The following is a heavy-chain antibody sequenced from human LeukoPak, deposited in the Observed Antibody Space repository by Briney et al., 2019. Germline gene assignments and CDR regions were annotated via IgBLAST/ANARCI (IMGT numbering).Heavy chain of an antibody. CDR3: ARAGHNSNSGGYDF. CDR1: GYTFIDHY. J-gene: IGHJ4*02. Sequence: ASVKVSCKPSGYTFIDHYLHWVRQAPGQGLESLGWIDPDTGDANYPQRFQGRLTMTRDTSSSTAYMELNRLRSDDTAVYYCARAGHNSNSGGYDFWGLGTLVTVSS. CDR2: IDPDTGDA. V-gene: IGHV1-2*02. D-gene: IGHD3-22*01.